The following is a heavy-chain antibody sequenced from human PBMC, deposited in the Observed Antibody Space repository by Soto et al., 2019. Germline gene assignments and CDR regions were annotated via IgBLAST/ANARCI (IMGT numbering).Heavy chain of an antibody. CDR2: ISYDGSNK. CDR3: AKEDYDILTGYYNENWFDP. Sequence: GGSLRLSCAASGFTFSSYGMHWVRQAPGKGLEWVAVISYDGSNKYYADSVKGRFTISRDNSKNTLYLQMNSLRAEDTAVYYCAKEDYDILTGYYNENWFDPWGQGTLVTVSS. V-gene: IGHV3-30*18. D-gene: IGHD3-9*01. J-gene: IGHJ5*02. CDR1: GFTFSSYG.